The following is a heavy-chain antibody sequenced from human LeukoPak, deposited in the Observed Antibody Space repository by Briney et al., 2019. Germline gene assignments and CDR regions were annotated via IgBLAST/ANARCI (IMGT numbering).Heavy chain of an antibody. CDR1: GFTSSRYA. CDR3: ASGLRVGTTYFDS. Sequence: GGSLRLSGAASGFTSSRYAMSWVRQAPGQGLEWVSSISASTSDTYYADSVKGRFTISRDNSKNTLYLQMNSLTAEDTALYYCASGLRVGTTYFDSWGQGTLVTVSS. J-gene: IGHJ4*02. CDR2: ISASTSDT. D-gene: IGHD1-26*01. V-gene: IGHV3-23*01.